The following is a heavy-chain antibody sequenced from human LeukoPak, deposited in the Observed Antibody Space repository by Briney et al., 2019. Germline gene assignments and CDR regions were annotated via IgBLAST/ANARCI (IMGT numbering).Heavy chain of an antibody. V-gene: IGHV1-18*01. J-gene: IGHJ4*02. Sequence: ASVKVSCKASGYTFTSYGISWVRQAPGQGLEWMGWISAYNGNTNHAQRLQGRVTMTTDTSTSTAYMELRSLRSDDTALYYCARGGYYYDSSGYYYGGVRYFDYWGQGTLVTVSS. CDR3: ARGGYYYDSSGYYYGGVRYFDY. CDR1: GYTFTSYG. D-gene: IGHD3-22*01. CDR2: ISAYNGNT.